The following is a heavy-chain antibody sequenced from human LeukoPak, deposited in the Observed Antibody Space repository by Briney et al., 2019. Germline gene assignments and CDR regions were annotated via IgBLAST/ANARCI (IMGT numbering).Heavy chain of an antibody. CDR1: GGSISSYH. D-gene: IGHD6-13*01. CDR3: ARSAFLVTAPGLYYFDY. J-gene: IGHJ4*02. V-gene: IGHV4-4*07. Sequence: SETLSLTCTVSGGSISSYHWSWIRQPAGKGLEWIGHIYNSGSTNYNPSLKGRVTMSVATSKNQFSLHLSSVTAADTAVYYYARSAFLVTAPGLYYFDYWGQGTLVAVSS. CDR2: IYNSGST.